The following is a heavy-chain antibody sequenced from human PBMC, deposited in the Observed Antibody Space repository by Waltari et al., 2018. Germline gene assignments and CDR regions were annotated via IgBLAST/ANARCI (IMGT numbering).Heavy chain of an antibody. D-gene: IGHD2-15*01. V-gene: IGHV4-34*01. CDR3: AREEVYCSGGSCYSLYGWFDT. Sequence: QLQQWGAGLLKPSETLSLTCAVYGGSFSGYYWSWIRQPPGKGLEWIGEINHSGSTNYNPSLKSRVTISVDTSKNQFSLKLSSVTAADTAVYYCAREEVYCSGGSCYSLYGWFDTWGQGTLVTVSS. J-gene: IGHJ5*02. CDR1: GGSFSGYY. CDR2: INHSGST.